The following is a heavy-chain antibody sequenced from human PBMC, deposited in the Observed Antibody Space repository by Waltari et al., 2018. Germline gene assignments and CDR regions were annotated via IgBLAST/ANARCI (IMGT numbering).Heavy chain of an antibody. D-gene: IGHD2-15*01. Sequence: EVQLVQSGAEVKKPGESLKISCKGSGYSFTSYWIGWVRQMPGKGLEWMGIIYPGDSDTIYSPSFQGQVTISADKSISTAYLQWSSLKASDTAMYYCARGSVGCSGGSCYSGWFDPWGQGTLVTVSS. J-gene: IGHJ5*02. CDR2: IYPGDSDT. CDR3: ARGSVGCSGGSCYSGWFDP. CDR1: GYSFTSYW. V-gene: IGHV5-51*01.